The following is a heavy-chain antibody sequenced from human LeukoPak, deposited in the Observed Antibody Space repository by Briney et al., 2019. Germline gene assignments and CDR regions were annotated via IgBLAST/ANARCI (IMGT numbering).Heavy chain of an antibody. CDR2: ISGSGGST. Sequence: GGSLRLSCAAPGFTFSNYAMSWVRQAPGKGLEWVSAISGSGGSTYYADSVKGRFTISRDNSKNTLYLQMNSLRPEDTAVYYCAKDLDDFWSGPLSYWGQGTLVTVSS. D-gene: IGHD3-3*01. CDR3: AKDLDDFWSGPLSY. CDR1: GFTFSNYA. J-gene: IGHJ4*02. V-gene: IGHV3-23*01.